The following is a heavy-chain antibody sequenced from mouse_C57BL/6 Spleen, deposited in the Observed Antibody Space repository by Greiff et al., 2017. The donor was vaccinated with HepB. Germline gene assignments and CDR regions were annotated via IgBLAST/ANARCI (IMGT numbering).Heavy chain of an antibody. CDR3: ARSWYDYDEDPGFAY. D-gene: IGHD2-4*01. Sequence: LQESGAELVRPGASVKMSCKASGYTFTSYNMHWVKQTPRQGLEWIGAIYPGNGDTSYNQKFKGKATLTVDKSSSTAYMQLSSLTSEDSAVYFCARSWYDYDEDPGFAYWGQGTLVTVSA. V-gene: IGHV1-12*01. CDR1: GYTFTSYN. J-gene: IGHJ3*01. CDR2: IYPGNGDT.